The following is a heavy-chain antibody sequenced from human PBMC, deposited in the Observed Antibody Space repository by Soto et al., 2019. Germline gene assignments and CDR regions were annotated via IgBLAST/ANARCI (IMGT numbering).Heavy chain of an antibody. J-gene: IGHJ4*02. CDR2: ISGSGGRT. CDR1: GFTFSSYA. D-gene: IGHD2-2*01. CDR3: ANAKSFSCSGTTCYAFYFEY. V-gene: IGHV3-23*01. Sequence: EVQLLESGGGFVPPGGSLRLSCAVSGFTFSSYAMSWVRQAPGKGLEWISYISGSGGRTYYADSVKGRFTISRDNSKNTVYLQMNSMRVDDTAVYYCANAKSFSCSGTTCYAFYFEYWGQGTLVTVSS.